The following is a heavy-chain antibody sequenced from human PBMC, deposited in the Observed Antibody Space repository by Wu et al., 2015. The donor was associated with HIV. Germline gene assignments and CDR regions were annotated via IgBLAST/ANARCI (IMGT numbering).Heavy chain of an antibody. CDR2: ISPISGTG. D-gene: IGHD3-10*01. Sequence: QVRLVQSGAEVKKPGSSVKLSCKASGGTFSSHSINWMRQAPGERLEWMGGISPISGTGTYAQKFQGRVSITTDESITTIYIELTRLKKEDTAVYYCARDADVYYGSGNNFYNGMDVWGQGTTVTVSS. CDR3: ARDADVYYGSGNNFYNGMDV. V-gene: IGHV1-69*05. J-gene: IGHJ6*02. CDR1: GGTFSSHS.